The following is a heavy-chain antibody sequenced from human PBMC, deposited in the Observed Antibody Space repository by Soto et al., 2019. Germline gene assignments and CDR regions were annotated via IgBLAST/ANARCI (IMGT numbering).Heavy chain of an antibody. CDR1: GYTLTELS. Sequence: QVQLVQSGAEVKKPGASVKVSCKVSGYTLTELSMHWVRQAPGKGLEWMGGFDPEDGETIYAQKLQGRVTMTEDTXXXXXXXXXXXXXXXXXXXXXXXXXXXXXXXXXXXYWGQGTLVTVSS. CDR2: FDPEDGET. V-gene: IGHV1-24*01. J-gene: IGHJ4*02. CDR3: XXXXXXXXXXXXXY.